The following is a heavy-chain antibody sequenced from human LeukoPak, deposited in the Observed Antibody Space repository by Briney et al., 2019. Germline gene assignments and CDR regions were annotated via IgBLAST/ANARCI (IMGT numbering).Heavy chain of an antibody. CDR2: INQNGVEK. J-gene: IGHJ4*01. V-gene: IGHV3-7*01. Sequence: GGSLRLSCAVSGFTFTSYWMHWVRQAPGKGLEWVASINQNGVEKSSVDSVKGRFTISRDNAKNSLYLQMSSLRAEDTAVYYCARDGTAAGLYFDLWGQGTLVTVSS. CDR3: ARDGTAAGLYFDL. D-gene: IGHD6-13*01. CDR1: GFTFTSYW.